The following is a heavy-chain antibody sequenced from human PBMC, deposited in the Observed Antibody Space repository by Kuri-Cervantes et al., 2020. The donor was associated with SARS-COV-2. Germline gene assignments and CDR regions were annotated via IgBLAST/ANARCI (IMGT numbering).Heavy chain of an antibody. CDR2: INHSGST. CDR3: ARGVGAAVAGTLITIYYYGMDV. J-gene: IGHJ6*02. Sequence: SETLSLTCAVYGGSFSGYDWSWIRQPPGKGLEWIGEINHSGSTNYNPSLKSRVTISVDTSKNQFPLKLGSVTAADTAVYYCARGVGAAVAGTLITIYYYGMDVWGQGTTVTVSS. V-gene: IGHV4-34*01. CDR1: GGSFSGYD. D-gene: IGHD6-19*01.